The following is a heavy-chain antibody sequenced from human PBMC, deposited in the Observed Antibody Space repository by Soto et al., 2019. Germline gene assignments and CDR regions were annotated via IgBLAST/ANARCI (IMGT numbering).Heavy chain of an antibody. V-gene: IGHV5-51*01. CDR3: ARSPRSSPSFDH. J-gene: IGHJ4*02. CDR1: GYTFSNFW. Sequence: GESLKISCQCSGYTFSNFWVGWVRQLPGQGPEWMGIIYPGDHETRYSPSFHGKVTISAEKSINTAYLQWNSLEASDSAFYFCARSPRSSPSFDHWGQGALVTVSS. CDR2: IYPGDHET. D-gene: IGHD6-13*01.